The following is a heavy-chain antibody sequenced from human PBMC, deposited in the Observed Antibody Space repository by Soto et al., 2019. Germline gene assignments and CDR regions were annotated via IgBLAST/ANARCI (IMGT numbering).Heavy chain of an antibody. CDR2: ISGSGGST. CDR1: GFTFSSYA. V-gene: IGHV3-23*01. J-gene: IGHJ3*02. D-gene: IGHD3-10*01. Sequence: GGSLRLSCAASGFTFSSYAMSWVRQAPGKGLEWVSAISGSGGSTYYADSVKGRFTISRDNSKNTLYLQMNSLRAEDTAVYYCAKDGLWFGELGNDAFDIWGQGTMVTVSS. CDR3: AKDGLWFGELGNDAFDI.